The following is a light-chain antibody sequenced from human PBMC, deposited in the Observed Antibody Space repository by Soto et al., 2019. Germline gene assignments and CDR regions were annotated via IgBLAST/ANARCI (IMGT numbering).Light chain of an antibody. CDR3: SSYTTSRTIV. CDR2: EVS. CDR1: DSDLRYNY. V-gene: IGLV2-14*01. Sequence: QSALTQPASVSGSPGQSITISCTGTDSDLRYNYVSWFQHHPGKAPKLLIFEVSHRPSGASTRFSGSKSGSAASLTISGLQVEDEAYYYCSSYTTSRTIVFGTGTKVTVL. J-gene: IGLJ1*01.